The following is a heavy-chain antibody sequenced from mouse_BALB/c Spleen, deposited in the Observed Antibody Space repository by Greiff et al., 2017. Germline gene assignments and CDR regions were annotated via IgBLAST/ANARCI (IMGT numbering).Heavy chain of an antibody. D-gene: IGHD1-2*01. CDR1: GFTFSSYG. CDR3: ARGDGYPAMDY. J-gene: IGHJ4*01. Sequence: EVKLVESGGDLVKPGGSLKLSCAASGFTFSSYGMSWVRQTPDKRLEWVATISSGGSYTYYPDSVKGRFTISRDNAKNTLYLQMSSLKSEDTAMYYCARGDGYPAMDYWGQGTSVTVSS. V-gene: IGHV5-6*01. CDR2: ISSGGSYT.